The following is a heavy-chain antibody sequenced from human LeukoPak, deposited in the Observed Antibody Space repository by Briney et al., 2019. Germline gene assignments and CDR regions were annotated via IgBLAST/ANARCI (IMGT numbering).Heavy chain of an antibody. D-gene: IGHD2-15*01. CDR1: GGSISSYY. Sequence: SETLSLTCTVSGGSISSYYWSWIRQPPGKGLEWIGYIYYSGSTNDNPSLKSRVTISVDTSKNQFSLKLSSVTAADTAVYYCAVLLYRYSHWFDSWGRGTLVSVSS. CDR2: IYYSGST. V-gene: IGHV4-59*08. J-gene: IGHJ5*01. CDR3: AVLLYRYSHWFDS.